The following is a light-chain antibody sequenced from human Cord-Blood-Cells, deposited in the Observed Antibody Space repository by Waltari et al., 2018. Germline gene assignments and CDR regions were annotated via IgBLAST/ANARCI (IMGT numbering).Light chain of an antibody. CDR3: QQYYSFPRT. J-gene: IGKJ1*01. CDR1: QGLSSY. V-gene: IGKV1D-8*01. CDR2: AAS. Sequence: VIWMTESPSLLSAPTGDRVTISCRMSQGLSSYLAWYQQKPGKAPEPLIYAASTLQSGVPSRFSGSGSGTDFTLPISCLQTEDFATYYCQQYYSFPRTCGQGTKVEVK.